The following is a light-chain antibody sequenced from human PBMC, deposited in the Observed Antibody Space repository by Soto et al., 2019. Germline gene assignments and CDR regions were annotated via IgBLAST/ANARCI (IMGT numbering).Light chain of an antibody. CDR2: VAS. CDR3: QQYDTWPRT. Sequence: EIVMTQSPATLSVSPGERAARSCRASQSVSTNLAWYQQKPGQAPRLLIYVASTRATDIPARFSGSGSGTEFALTISSLHSEDSAVYYCQQYDTWPRTFGQGTKVEIK. CDR1: QSVSTN. V-gene: IGKV3-15*01. J-gene: IGKJ1*01.